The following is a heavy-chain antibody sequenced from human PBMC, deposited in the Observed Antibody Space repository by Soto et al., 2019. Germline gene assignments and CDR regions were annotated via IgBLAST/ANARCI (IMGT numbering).Heavy chain of an antibody. CDR3: ARRRGARGANWYFDL. CDR2: INHSGST. CDR1: GGSFSGYY. J-gene: IGHJ2*01. Sequence: QVQLQQWGAGLLKPSETLSLTCAVYGGSFSGYYWSWIRQPPGKGLEWIGEINHSGSTNYNPSLKSRVTISVDTSKNQFSLKLSSVTAADTAVYYCARRRGARGANWYFDLWGRGTLVTVSS. V-gene: IGHV4-34*01. D-gene: IGHD3-10*01.